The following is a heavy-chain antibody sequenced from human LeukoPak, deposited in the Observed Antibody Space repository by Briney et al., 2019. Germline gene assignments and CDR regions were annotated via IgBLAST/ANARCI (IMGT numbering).Heavy chain of an antibody. CDR3: ARDGYSGYDYPPYYYYGMDV. CDR1: GFTFSSYN. D-gene: IGHD5-12*01. J-gene: IGHJ6*02. CDR2: ISSSSSYI. V-gene: IGHV3-21*01. Sequence: PGGSLRLSCAASGFTFSSYNMNWVRQAPGKGLEWVSSISSSSSYIYYADSVKGRFTISRDNAKNSLYLQMNSLRAEDTAVYYCARDGYSGYDYPPYYYYGMDVWGQGTTVTVSS.